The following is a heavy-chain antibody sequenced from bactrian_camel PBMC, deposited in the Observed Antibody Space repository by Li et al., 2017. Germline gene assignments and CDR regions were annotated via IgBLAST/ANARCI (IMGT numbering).Heavy chain of an antibody. CDR2: VSTGGDST. CDR3: VPPIDLDWGY. D-gene: IGHD2*01. V-gene: IGHV3S1*01. J-gene: IGHJ4*01. CDR1: GFTFSSYW. Sequence: HVQLVESGGDLVQPGGSLRLSCAGSGFTFSSYWMYWVRQAPGKGLEWVSCVSTGGDSTWYADSVKGRFAISRDNAKNMVYLQMNSLNAEDTAVYYCVPPIDLDWGYRGQGTQVTVS.